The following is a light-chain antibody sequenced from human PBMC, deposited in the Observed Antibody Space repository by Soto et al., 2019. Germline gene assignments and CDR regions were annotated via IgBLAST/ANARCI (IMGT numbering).Light chain of an antibody. CDR1: QSVSSN. CDR3: QHRSK. J-gene: IGKJ5*01. CDR2: GAS. V-gene: IGKV3-15*01. Sequence: IVMTQSPPTLSVTTGERATLSCRASQSVSSNLAWYQQKPGQAPRLLIYGASTRATGIPARFSGSGSGTEFTLTISSLEPEDFALYHCQHRSKFGQGTRLEI.